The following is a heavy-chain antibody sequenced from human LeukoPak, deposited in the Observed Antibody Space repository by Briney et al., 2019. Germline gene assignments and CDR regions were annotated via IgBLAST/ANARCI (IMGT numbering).Heavy chain of an antibody. Sequence: GGSLRFSCAASGFTFSNYWMTWARQAPGKRLEWVAYINQGGSAKYFVDSVKGRFTISRDNAKNSLYLQMNSLRAEDTAVYYCARYKPSGTVTPYYSDYWGQGTLVTVSS. CDR2: INQGGSAK. CDR3: ARYKPSGTVTPYYSDY. J-gene: IGHJ4*02. D-gene: IGHD4-17*01. V-gene: IGHV3-7*01. CDR1: GFTFSNYW.